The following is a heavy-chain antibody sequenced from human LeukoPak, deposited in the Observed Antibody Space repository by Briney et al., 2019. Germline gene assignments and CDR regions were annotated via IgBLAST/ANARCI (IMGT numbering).Heavy chain of an antibody. CDR1: GYTFTSYY. CDR2: INPSGGST. V-gene: IGHV1-46*01. J-gene: IGHJ3*02. CDR3: ASTSQEVITFGGVPADAFDI. D-gene: IGHD3-16*01. Sequence: ASVKVSCKASGYTFTSYYMHWVRQAPGQGLEWMGIINPSGGSTSYAQKFQGRVTMTRDMSTSTVYMELSSLRSEDTAVYYCASTSQEVITFGGVPADAFDIWGQGTMVAVSS.